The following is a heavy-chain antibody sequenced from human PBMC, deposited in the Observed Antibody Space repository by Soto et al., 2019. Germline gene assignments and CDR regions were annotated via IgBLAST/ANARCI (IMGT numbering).Heavy chain of an antibody. CDR1: GYDFTTYG. D-gene: IGHD1-1*01. J-gene: IGHJ4*02. Sequence: QVHLVQSGAEVKKPGASVKVSCKGSGYDFTTYGITWVRQAPGQGLEWMAWISAHNGNTDYAQKLQGRVTVTRDTPTSPAYMELRSLRSDDTAVYYCARGRYGDYWGQGALVTVSS. CDR3: ARGRYGDY. CDR2: ISAHNGNT. V-gene: IGHV1-18*01.